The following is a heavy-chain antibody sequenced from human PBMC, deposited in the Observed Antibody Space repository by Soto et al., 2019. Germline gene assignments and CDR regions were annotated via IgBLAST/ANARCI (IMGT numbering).Heavy chain of an antibody. V-gene: IGHV3-21*01. D-gene: IGHD1-26*01. CDR3: ARDWDSGSYHDY. Sequence: PGGSLRLSCAASGFTFSSYSMNWVRQAPGKGLEWVSSISSSSSYIYYADSVKGRFTISRDNAKNSLYLQMNSLRAEDTAVYYCARDWDSGSYHDYWGQGTLVTVSS. CDR2: ISSSSSYI. J-gene: IGHJ4*02. CDR1: GFTFSSYS.